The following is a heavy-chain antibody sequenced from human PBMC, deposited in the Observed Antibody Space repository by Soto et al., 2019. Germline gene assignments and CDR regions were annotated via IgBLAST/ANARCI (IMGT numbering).Heavy chain of an antibody. D-gene: IGHD1-7*01. CDR2: IYYSGST. CDR1: GGSISSGDYY. J-gene: IGHJ6*02. V-gene: IGHV4-30-4*01. CDR3: ARATGTTGYYYYYYGMDV. Sequence: QVQLQESGPGLVKPSQTLSLTCTVSGGSISSGDYYWSWIRQPPGKGLEWIGYIYYSGSTYYNPSLKSRVTMSVDTSKNQFSLKLSSVTAADTAVYYCARATGTTGYYYYYYGMDVWGQGTTVTVSS.